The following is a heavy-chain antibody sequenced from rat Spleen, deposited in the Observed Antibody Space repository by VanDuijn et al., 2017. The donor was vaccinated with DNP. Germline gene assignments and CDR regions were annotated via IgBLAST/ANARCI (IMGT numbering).Heavy chain of an antibody. Sequence: QVQLKESGPGLVQPSQTLSLTCTVSGVSFTNSGVSWVRQPPGKGLEWLAAISSGGNTYYNSGLKSRLSISRDTSKSQVFLKMNSLQTEDTAIYFCTRDRDYDGDYSYGMDAWGQGASVTVSS. D-gene: IGHD1-12*02. CDR1: GVSFTNSG. V-gene: IGHV2S12*01. CDR3: TRDRDYDGDYSYGMDA. J-gene: IGHJ4*01. CDR2: ISSGGNT.